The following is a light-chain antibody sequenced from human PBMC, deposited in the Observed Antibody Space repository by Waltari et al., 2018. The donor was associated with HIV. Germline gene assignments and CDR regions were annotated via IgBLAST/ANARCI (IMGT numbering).Light chain of an antibody. J-gene: IGLJ3*02. CDR1: SGSIARHY. CDR3: QSFNDNNEWV. CDR2: EDN. Sequence: NFILTQTHSVSASPGETVIISCTRSSGSIARHYAHWFHQRPGPAPTTIIYEDNQRSSGIPARFSGSIDTSSNSASLTISGLKTEDEADYYCQSFNDNNEWVFGGGTKVTVL. V-gene: IGLV6-57*03.